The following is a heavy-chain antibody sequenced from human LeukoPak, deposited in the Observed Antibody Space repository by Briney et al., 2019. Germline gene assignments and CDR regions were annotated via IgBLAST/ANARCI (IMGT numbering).Heavy chain of an antibody. Sequence: GGSLRLSCAASGFTFDDYTMHWVRQAPGKGLEWVSLISWDGGSTYYADSVKGRFTISRDNSKNTLYLQMNSLRAEDTAVYYCARDPGGSQSTWGQGTLVTVSS. CDR2: ISWDGGST. J-gene: IGHJ5*02. V-gene: IGHV3-43*01. D-gene: IGHD1-26*01. CDR3: ARDPGGSQST. CDR1: GFTFDDYT.